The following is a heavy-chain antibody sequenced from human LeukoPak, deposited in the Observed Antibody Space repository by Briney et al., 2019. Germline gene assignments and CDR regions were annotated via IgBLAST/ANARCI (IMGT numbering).Heavy chain of an antibody. J-gene: IGHJ5*02. CDR1: GGSISSGGYY. CDR2: IYTSGST. CDR3: ARDLGGANWFDP. D-gene: IGHD3-16*01. Sequence: SQTLSLTCTVSGGSISSGGYYWSWIRQPPGKGLEWVGRIYTSGSTNYNPSLKSRVTISVDTSKNQFSLKLSSVTAADTAVYYCARDLGGANWFDPWGQGTLVTVSS. V-gene: IGHV4-61*02.